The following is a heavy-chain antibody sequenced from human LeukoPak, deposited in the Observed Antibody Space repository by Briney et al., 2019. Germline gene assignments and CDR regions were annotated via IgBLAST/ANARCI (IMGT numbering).Heavy chain of an antibody. CDR3: ARMLPGAGRGAFDI. V-gene: IGHV4-59*08. CDR2: IYYSGSS. J-gene: IGHJ3*02. Sequence: SETLSLTCVVYGVSFSGYYWSWIRQPPGKGLEWIGYIYYSGSSNYNPSLKSRVTFSVDTSKSQLSLKLTSVTAADTAVYYCARMLPGAGRGAFDIWGQGTMVTVSS. CDR1: GVSFSGYY. D-gene: IGHD2-2*01.